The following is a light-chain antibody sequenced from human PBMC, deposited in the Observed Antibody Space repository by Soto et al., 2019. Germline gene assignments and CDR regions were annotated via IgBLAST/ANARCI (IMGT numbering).Light chain of an antibody. CDR3: QQRSSWPPT. V-gene: IGKV3-11*01. Sequence: DIVLTHSPATLSLSPGESVTLSCRASQSVTNFLAWYQQKPGQAPRLLMHHASSRATGIPDRFSGGGSGTDFTLTISSLEPEDFAVYYCQQRSSWPPTFGGGTKVDIK. J-gene: IGKJ4*01. CDR1: QSVTNF. CDR2: HAS.